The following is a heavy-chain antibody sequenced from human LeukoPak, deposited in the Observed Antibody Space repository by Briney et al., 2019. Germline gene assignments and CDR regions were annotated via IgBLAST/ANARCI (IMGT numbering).Heavy chain of an antibody. J-gene: IGHJ4*02. CDR2: IYYSGST. V-gene: IGHV4-31*03. Sequence: RASETLSLTCTVSGVSISSGGYYWSWIRQHPGKGLEWIGYIYYSGSTYYNPSLKSRVTMSVDTSKNQFSLKLSSVTAADTAVYYCARSVRLVVRGVISYYFDYWGQGTLVTVSS. CDR3: ARSVRLVVRGVISYYFDY. CDR1: GVSISSGGYY. D-gene: IGHD3-10*01.